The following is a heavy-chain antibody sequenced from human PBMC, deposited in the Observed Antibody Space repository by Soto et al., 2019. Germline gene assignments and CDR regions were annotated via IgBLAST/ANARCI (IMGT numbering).Heavy chain of an antibody. V-gene: IGHV4-59*08. CDR3: ATQGFGVLHGLVDV. Sequence: SETLSLTCTVSGGPISSISNHYCSWFRVPPGKGLEWIGYMSYSGFTRYKPSLKSRVIISMDSSKNQFSLNLTSVTAADTAVYYCATQGFGVLHGLVDVWGQGTTVT. D-gene: IGHD3-10*01. CDR2: MSYSGFT. J-gene: IGHJ6*02. CDR1: GGPISSISNHY.